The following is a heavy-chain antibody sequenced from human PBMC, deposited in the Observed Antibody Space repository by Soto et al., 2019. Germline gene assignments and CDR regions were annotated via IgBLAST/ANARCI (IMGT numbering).Heavy chain of an antibody. J-gene: IGHJ6*02. Sequence: GGSLRLSCAASGFTFSSYSMNWVRQAPGKGLEWVSYISSSSSTIYYADSVKGRFTISRDNAKNSLYLQMNSLRAEDTAVYYCARDPQYFYDSSGYYGYYGMDVWGQGTTVTVSS. CDR1: GFTFSSYS. V-gene: IGHV3-48*04. CDR2: ISSSSSTI. CDR3: ARDPQYFYDSSGYYGYYGMDV. D-gene: IGHD3-22*01.